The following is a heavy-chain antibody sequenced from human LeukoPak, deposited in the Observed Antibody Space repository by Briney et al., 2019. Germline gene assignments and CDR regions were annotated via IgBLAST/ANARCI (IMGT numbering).Heavy chain of an antibody. CDR2: ISSSGSTI. J-gene: IGHJ4*02. CDR3: ARFAYCSSTSCLYY. CDR1: GFAFSSYE. V-gene: IGHV3-48*03. Sequence: GGSLRLSCAASGFAFSSYEMNWVRQAPGKGLEWVSYISSSGSTIYYADSVKGRFTISRDNAKNSLYLQMNSLRAEDTAVYYCARFAYCSSTSCLYYWGQGTLVTVSS. D-gene: IGHD2-2*01.